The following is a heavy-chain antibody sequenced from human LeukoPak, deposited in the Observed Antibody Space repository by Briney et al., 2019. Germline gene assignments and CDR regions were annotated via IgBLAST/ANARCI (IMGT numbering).Heavy chain of an antibody. J-gene: IGHJ6*03. CDR2: IYYSGST. CDR3: ARYKGGRDTVTRLYYYYYMDV. D-gene: IGHD4-17*01. Sequence: SETLSLTCTVSGGSISSSSYYWGWIRQPPGKGLEWIGSIYYSGSTYYNPSLKSRVTISVDTSKNQFSLKLSSVTAADTAVYYCARYKGGRDTVTRLYYYYYMDVWGKGTTVTVSS. V-gene: IGHV4-39*07. CDR1: GGSISSSSYY.